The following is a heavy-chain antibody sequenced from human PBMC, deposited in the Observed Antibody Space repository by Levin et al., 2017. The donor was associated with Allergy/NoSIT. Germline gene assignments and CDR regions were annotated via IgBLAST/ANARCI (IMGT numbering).Heavy chain of an antibody. CDR2: IIPIFGTA. J-gene: IGHJ4*02. CDR3: ASPGGGSSGWYRYYFDY. Sequence: SVKVSCKASGGTFSSYAISWVRQAPGQGLEWMGGIIPIFGTANYAQKFQGRVTITADESTSTAYMELSSLRSEDTAVYYCASPGGGSSGWYRYYFDYWGQGTLVTVSS. D-gene: IGHD6-19*01. CDR1: GGTFSSYA. V-gene: IGHV1-69*13.